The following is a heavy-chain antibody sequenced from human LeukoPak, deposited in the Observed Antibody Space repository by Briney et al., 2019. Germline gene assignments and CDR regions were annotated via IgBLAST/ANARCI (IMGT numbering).Heavy chain of an antibody. CDR2: FYTSGST. CDR1: GGSVSNYY. V-gene: IGHV4-4*07. CDR3: ARAQYSNSWSYYYMDV. J-gene: IGHJ6*03. D-gene: IGHD4-11*01. Sequence: SETLSLTCTVSGGSVSNYYWSWIRQPAGKGLEWIGRFYTSGSTNYNPSLKSRVTMSVDTSKNQISLKLSSMTAADTAVYYCARAQYSNSWSYYYMDVWGKGTTVTVSS.